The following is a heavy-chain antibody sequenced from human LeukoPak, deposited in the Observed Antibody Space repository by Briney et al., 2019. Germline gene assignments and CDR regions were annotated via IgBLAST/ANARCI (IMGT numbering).Heavy chain of an antibody. CDR2: MNPNSGNT. D-gene: IGHD2-21*02. J-gene: IGHJ3*02. CDR1: GYTFTSYD. Sequence: ASVKVSCKASGYTFTSYDINWVRQATGQGLEWMGWMNPNSGNTGYAQKFRGRVTMTRNTSISTAYMELSSLRSEDTAVYYCARGSPSYCGGDCYPDDAFDIWGQGTMVTVSS. CDR3: ARGSPSYCGGDCYPDDAFDI. V-gene: IGHV1-8*01.